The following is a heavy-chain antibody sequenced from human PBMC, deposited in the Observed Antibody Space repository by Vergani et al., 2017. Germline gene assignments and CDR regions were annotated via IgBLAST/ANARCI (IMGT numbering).Heavy chain of an antibody. CDR2: IIPILGIA. D-gene: IGHD2-21*01. Sequence: QVQLVQSGAEVKKPGSSVKVSCKASGGTFSSYTISWVRQAPGQGLEWMGRIIPILGIANYAQKFQGRVTITADKSTSTAYMELRSLRSDDTAVYYCARYSLIPEPLYYYYGMDVWGQGTTVTVSS. CDR1: GGTFSSYT. V-gene: IGHV1-69*02. J-gene: IGHJ6*02. CDR3: ARYSLIPEPLYYYYGMDV.